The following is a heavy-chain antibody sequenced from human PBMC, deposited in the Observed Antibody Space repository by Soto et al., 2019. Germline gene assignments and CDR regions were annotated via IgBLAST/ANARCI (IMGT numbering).Heavy chain of an antibody. V-gene: IGHV1-18*01. CDR3: ARSYGSGSYYKLDY. CDR2: ISAYNGNT. D-gene: IGHD3-10*01. Sequence: ASVKVSCKASGYTFTSNAISWVRQAPGQGLEWMGWISAYNGNTNYAQKLQGRVTMTTDTSTSTAYMELRSLRSDDTAVYYCARSYGSGSYYKLDYWGQGTLVTVSS. CDR1: GYTFTSNA. J-gene: IGHJ4*02.